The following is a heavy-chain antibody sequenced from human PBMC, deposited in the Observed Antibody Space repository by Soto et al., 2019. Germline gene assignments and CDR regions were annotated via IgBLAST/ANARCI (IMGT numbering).Heavy chain of an antibody. CDR3: ARDGLYYYYGMDV. V-gene: IGHV3-33*01. CDR1: GFTFSSYG. J-gene: IGHJ6*02. CDR2: IWYDGSNK. Sequence: GSLRLSCAASGFTFSSYGMHWVRQAPGKGLEWVAVIWYDGSNKYYADSVKGRFTISRDNSKNTLYLQMNSLRAEDTAVYYCARDGLYYYYGMDVWGQGTTVTVSS. D-gene: IGHD3-10*01.